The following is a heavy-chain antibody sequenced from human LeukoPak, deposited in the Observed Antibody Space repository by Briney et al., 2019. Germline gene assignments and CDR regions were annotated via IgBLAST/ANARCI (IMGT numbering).Heavy chain of an antibody. CDR2: ISYDGSNK. J-gene: IGHJ4*02. V-gene: IGHV3-30*01. D-gene: IGHD1-26*01. CDR3: ARGHSGSYYDPFDY. CDR1: GFTFSSYA. Sequence: GRSLRLPCAASGFTFSSYAMHWVRQAPGKGLEWVAVISYDGSNKYYADSVKGRFTISRDNSKNTLYLQMNSLRAEDTAVYYCARGHSGSYYDPFDYWGQGTLVTVSS.